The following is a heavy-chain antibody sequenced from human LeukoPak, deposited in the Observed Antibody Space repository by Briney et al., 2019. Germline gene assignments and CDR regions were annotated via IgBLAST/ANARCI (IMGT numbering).Heavy chain of an antibody. V-gene: IGHV5-51*01. Sequence: GESLRISCQGSGYFFTNFWVAWVRRMPGKGLEWMGIIYPGDSDTRYSQSFQGQVTISADKSISTAYLQWSSLKASDTAMYYCATSGEYCTSTGCSRFDYWGQGTLVTVSS. D-gene: IGHD2-2*01. CDR1: GYFFTNFW. CDR2: IYPGDSDT. CDR3: ATSGEYCTSTGCSRFDY. J-gene: IGHJ4*02.